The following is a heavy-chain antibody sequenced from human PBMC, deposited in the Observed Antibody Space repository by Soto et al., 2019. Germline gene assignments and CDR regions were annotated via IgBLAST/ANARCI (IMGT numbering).Heavy chain of an antibody. J-gene: IGHJ5*02. Sequence: QVQLVQSGAEVKKPGSSVKVSCKASGGTFSSYAISWVRQAPGQGLEWMGGIIPIFGTANYAQKFQGRVTITADESTSTAYMELSSLRSEDKAVYYCARGGIGWNDELMCGYWFEPWGQGTLVTVSS. D-gene: IGHD1-1*01. CDR2: IIPIFGTA. CDR1: GGTFSSYA. CDR3: ARGGIGWNDELMCGYWFEP. V-gene: IGHV1-69*01.